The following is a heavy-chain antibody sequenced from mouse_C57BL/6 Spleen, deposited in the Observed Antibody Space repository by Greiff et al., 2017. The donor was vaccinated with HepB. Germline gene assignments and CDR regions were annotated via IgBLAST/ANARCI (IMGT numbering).Heavy chain of an antibody. V-gene: IGHV1-18*01. CDR3: ARSIRTTVVADY. D-gene: IGHD1-1*01. J-gene: IGHJ2*01. CDR2: INPNNGGT. Sequence: EVQLQQSGPELVKPGASVKIPCKASGYTFTDYHMDWVKQSHGKSLEWIGDINPNNGGTIYNQKFKGKATLTVDKSSSTAYMELRSLTSEDTAVYDCARSIRTTVVADYWGQGTTLTVSS. CDR1: GYTFTDYH.